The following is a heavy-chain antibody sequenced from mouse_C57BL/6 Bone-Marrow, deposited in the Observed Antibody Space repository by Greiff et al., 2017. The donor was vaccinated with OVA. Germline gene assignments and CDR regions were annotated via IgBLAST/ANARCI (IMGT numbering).Heavy chain of an antibody. D-gene: IGHD2-3*01. V-gene: IGHV1-82*01. CDR2: LYPGDGDT. CDR1: GYAFSSSW. J-gene: IGHJ1*03. CDR3: ARWGLLLYFDV. Sequence: VQLQQSGPELVKPGASVKISCKASGYAFSSSWMNWVKQRPGKGLEWIGRLYPGDGDTNYNGKFKGKATLTADKSSSTAYMQLSSLTSEDSAVYFCARWGLLLYFDVWGTGTTVTVSS.